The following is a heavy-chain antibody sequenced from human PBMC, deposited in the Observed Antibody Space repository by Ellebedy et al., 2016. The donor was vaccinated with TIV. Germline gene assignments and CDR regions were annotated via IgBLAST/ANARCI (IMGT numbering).Heavy chain of an antibody. Sequence: GESLKISCAASGFTFSSYSMNWVRQAPGKGLEWVSFISSSSSYIYYADSVKGRFTISRDNAKNTLYLQMNSLRAEDTAVYYCAMTNGWQYFQRWGQGTLVTVSS. J-gene: IGHJ1*01. CDR3: AMTNGWQYFQR. CDR1: GFTFSSYS. V-gene: IGHV3-21*01. CDR2: ISSSSSYI. D-gene: IGHD6-19*01.